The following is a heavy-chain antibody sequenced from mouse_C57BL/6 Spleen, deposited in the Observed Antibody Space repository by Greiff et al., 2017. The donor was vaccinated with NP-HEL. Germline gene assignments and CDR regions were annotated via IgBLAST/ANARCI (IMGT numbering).Heavy chain of an antibody. J-gene: IGHJ4*01. V-gene: IGHV1-52*01. CDR3: ARRPYSNGAMDY. D-gene: IGHD2-5*01. CDR2: IDPSDSET. CDR1: GHTFTSYW. Sequence: QVQLQQPGAELVRPGSSVKLSCKASGHTFTSYWMHWVKQRPIQGLEWIGNIDPSDSETHYNQKFKDKATLTVDKSSSTAYMQLSSLTSEDSAVYYCARRPYSNGAMDYWGQGTSVTVSS.